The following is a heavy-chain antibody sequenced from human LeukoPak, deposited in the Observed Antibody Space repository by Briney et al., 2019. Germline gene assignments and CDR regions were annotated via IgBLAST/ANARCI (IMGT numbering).Heavy chain of an antibody. D-gene: IGHD4/OR15-4a*01. Sequence: ASVKVSCKASGGTFSSYAISWVRQAPGQGLEWMGGIIPIFGTANYAQKFQGRVTITADESTSTAYMELSSLRSEDTAVYYCASNSANHLVYYFDYWGQGTLVTVSS. CDR3: ASNSANHLVYYFDY. CDR1: GGTFSSYA. V-gene: IGHV1-69*01. CDR2: IIPIFGTA. J-gene: IGHJ4*02.